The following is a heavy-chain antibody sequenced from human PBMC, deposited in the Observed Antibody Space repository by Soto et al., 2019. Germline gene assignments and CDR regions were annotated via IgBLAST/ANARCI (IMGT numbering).Heavy chain of an antibody. Sequence: GGSLRLSCAASGFTFSSYAMSWVRQAPGKGLEWVSDISGSGGSTYYADSVKGRSTISRDNSKNTLYLQMNSLRAEDTAVYYCAKGREDSSGYNDFDYWGQGTLVTVSS. D-gene: IGHD3-22*01. CDR2: ISGSGGST. CDR1: GFTFSSYA. CDR3: AKGREDSSGYNDFDY. V-gene: IGHV3-23*01. J-gene: IGHJ4*02.